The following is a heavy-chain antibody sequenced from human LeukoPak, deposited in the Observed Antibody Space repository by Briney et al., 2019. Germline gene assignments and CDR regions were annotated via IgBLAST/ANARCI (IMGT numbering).Heavy chain of an antibody. CDR2: INHSGST. CDR3: AREPYSSGWCGFFDY. V-gene: IGHV4-34*01. CDR1: GGSFSGYY. Sequence: SETLSLTCAVYGGSFSGYYWSWIRQPPGKGLEWIGEINHSGSTNYNPSLKSRVTISVDTSKNQFSLKLSSVTAADTAVYYCAREPYSSGWCGFFDYWGQGTLVTVSS. J-gene: IGHJ4*02. D-gene: IGHD6-19*01.